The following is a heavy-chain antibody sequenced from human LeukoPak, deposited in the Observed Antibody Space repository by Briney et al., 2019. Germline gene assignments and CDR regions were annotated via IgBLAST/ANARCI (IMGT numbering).Heavy chain of an antibody. CDR3: ARGWMPYYYDSSGYEAFDY. D-gene: IGHD3-22*01. Sequence: PSGTLSHTCMVPRGSISSNTWSWIRQPPGGGLGWVGYVYYSGSNNYNPPLKSRVPIAVDTSKQQLSLKLSFVTAEDTAVYYRARGWMPYYYDSSGYEAFDYWGQGTLVTVSS. CDR2: VYYSGSN. V-gene: IGHV4-59*01. J-gene: IGHJ4*02. CDR1: RGSISSNT.